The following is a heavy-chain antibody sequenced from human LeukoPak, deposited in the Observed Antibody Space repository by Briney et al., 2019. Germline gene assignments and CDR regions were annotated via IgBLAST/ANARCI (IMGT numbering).Heavy chain of an antibody. J-gene: IGHJ4*02. CDR1: GFTFSSYA. D-gene: IGHD2-15*01. Sequence: GGSLRLSCAASGFTFSSYAMSWVRQAPGKGLEWVSAISGSGGSTYYTDSVKGRFTISRDNSKNTLYLQMNSLRAEDTAVYYCAKAVVPQYYFDYWGQGTLVTVSS. CDR2: ISGSGGST. V-gene: IGHV3-23*01. CDR3: AKAVVPQYYFDY.